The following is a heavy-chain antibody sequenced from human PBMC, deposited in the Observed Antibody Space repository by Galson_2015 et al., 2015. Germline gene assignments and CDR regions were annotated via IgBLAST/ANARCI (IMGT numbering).Heavy chain of an antibody. V-gene: IGHV3-23*01. J-gene: IGHJ4*02. CDR3: ANSLGYCSSTSCSIGQY. D-gene: IGHD2-2*01. CDR2: ISGSGGIT. Sequence: LRLSCASSGFTCNSYAMSWVRQAPVKGLEWFSAISGSGGITYYADSVKGRFTISRDNSKNTLYLQMNSLRAEDTAVYYCANSLGYCSSTSCSIGQYWGQGTLVTVSS. CDR1: GFTCNSYA.